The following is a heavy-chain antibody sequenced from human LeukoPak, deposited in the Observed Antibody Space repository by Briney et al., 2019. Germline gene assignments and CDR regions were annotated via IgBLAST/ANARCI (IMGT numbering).Heavy chain of an antibody. V-gene: IGHV3-20*04. Sequence: SGGSLRLSCAPSGFTFDDYGMSCVRQAPGRGLEWVSGFKWNGGSTGYADSVKGRFTISRDNAKNSLYMKMHSLRAEDPALYYCARDNRAVRDLLGDNYYYYMDAWGKGTTVTISS. CDR1: GFTFDDYG. J-gene: IGHJ6*03. D-gene: IGHD3-10*01. CDR2: FKWNGGST. CDR3: ARDNRAVRDLLGDNYYYYMDA.